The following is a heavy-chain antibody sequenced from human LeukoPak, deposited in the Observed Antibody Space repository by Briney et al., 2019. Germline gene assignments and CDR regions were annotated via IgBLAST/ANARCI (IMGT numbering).Heavy chain of an antibody. V-gene: IGHV4-61*02. D-gene: IGHD3-3*01. CDR3: ARDGADFWSGYSANYFDY. Sequence: SETLSLTCTVSGGSISSGSYYWSWIRQPAGKGLEWIGRIYTSGSTNYNPSLKSRVTISVDTSKNQFSLKLSSVTAADMAVYYCARDGADFWSGYSANYFDYWGQGTLVTVSS. CDR2: IYTSGST. J-gene: IGHJ4*02. CDR1: GGSISSGSYY.